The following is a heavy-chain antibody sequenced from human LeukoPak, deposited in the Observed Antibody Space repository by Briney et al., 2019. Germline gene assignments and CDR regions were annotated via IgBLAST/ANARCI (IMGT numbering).Heavy chain of an antibody. V-gene: IGHV4-31*03. CDR2: IYYGGST. D-gene: IGHD5-24*01. J-gene: IGHJ5*02. Sequence: SQTLSLTCTVSGGSISSGVYYWSWIRQHPGKGLEWIGYIYYGGSTYYNPSLKSRVIISVDTSKNQFSLKLSSVTAADTAVYYCARARAVENWFDPWGQGTLVTVSS. CDR1: GGSISSGVYY. CDR3: ARARAVENWFDP.